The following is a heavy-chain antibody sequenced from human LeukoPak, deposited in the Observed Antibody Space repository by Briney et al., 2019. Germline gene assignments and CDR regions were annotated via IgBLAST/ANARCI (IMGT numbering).Heavy chain of an antibody. CDR2: ISGTGSAI. D-gene: IGHD7-27*01. J-gene: IGHJ3*02. CDR3: AMEGELGNFDAFDI. V-gene: IGHV3-48*03. Sequence: PGGSLRLSCAASGFSFSSYEMNWVRQAPGKGLEGVSYISGTGSAIYYADSVRGRFAISRDNTKNSLYLQMNSLRAEDTAVYYCAMEGELGNFDAFDIWGQGTMVTVSS. CDR1: GFSFSSYE.